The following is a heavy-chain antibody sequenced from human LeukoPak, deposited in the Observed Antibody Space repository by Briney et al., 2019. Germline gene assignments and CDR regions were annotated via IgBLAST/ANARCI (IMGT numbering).Heavy chain of an antibody. CDR2: IRSKANSYAT. Sequence: PGGSLSLSCAASGFTFSGSTMHWVRLASGKVLGWVGSIRSKANSYATAYAASAKGRFTISRDDSKNTAYLQMNSLKTEDTAVYYCTVSYYYDSSGYPPIDYWGQGTLVTVSS. CDR1: GFTFSGST. J-gene: IGHJ4*02. CDR3: TVSYYYDSSGYPPIDY. D-gene: IGHD3-22*01. V-gene: IGHV3-73*01.